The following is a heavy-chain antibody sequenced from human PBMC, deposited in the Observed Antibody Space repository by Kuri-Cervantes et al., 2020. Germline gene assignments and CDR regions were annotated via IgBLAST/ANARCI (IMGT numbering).Heavy chain of an antibody. CDR1: GGSVSSGSYY. CDR2: IYYSGST. J-gene: IGHJ6*02. CDR3: ARYYYGMDV. Sequence: LRLSCTVSGGSVSSGSYYWSWIRQPPGKGLEWIGYIYYSGSTYYNPSLKSRVTISVDTSKNQFSLKLSSVTAADTAVYYCARYYYGMDVWGQGTTVTVS. V-gene: IGHV4-30-4*08.